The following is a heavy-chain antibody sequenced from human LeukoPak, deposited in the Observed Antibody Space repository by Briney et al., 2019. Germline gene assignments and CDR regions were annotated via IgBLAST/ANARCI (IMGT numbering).Heavy chain of an antibody. CDR2: INHSGST. CDR1: GGSISSYY. J-gene: IGHJ6*02. V-gene: IGHV4-34*01. D-gene: IGHD3-9*01. CDR3: ARDRYYDILTGYPRSYGMDV. Sequence: KPSETLSLTCTVSGGSISSYYWSWIRQPPGKGLEWIGEINHSGSTNYNPSLKSRVTISVDTSKNQFSLKLSSVTAADTAVYYCARDRYYDILTGYPRSYGMDVWGQGTTVTVSS.